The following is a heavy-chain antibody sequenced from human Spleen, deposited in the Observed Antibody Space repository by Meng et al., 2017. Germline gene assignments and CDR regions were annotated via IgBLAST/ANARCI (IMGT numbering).Heavy chain of an antibody. Sequence: GESLKISCAGSGFTFTSYAMRWVRQAPGKGLEWVSGISGSGGTTYYADSVKGRFTISRDNSKNTLYLQMNSLRAEDTAVYYCAKDQGLGTGGGAFDIWGQGTMVTVSS. J-gene: IGHJ3*02. CDR3: AKDQGLGTGGGAFDI. D-gene: IGHD1-14*01. CDR2: ISGSGGTT. CDR1: GFTFTSYA. V-gene: IGHV3-23*01.